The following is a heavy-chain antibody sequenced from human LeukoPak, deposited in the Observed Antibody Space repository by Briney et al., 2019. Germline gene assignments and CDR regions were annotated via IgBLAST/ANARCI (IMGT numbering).Heavy chain of an antibody. CDR3: VKDARHFWGY. Sequence: GGSLRLSCVASEFTFSSYTMHWVRQAPGKGLEYVSAISPNGGSTYYADSVKGRFTISRDNSKNTLYLQMSSLRAEDTAVYYCVKDARHFWGYWGQGTLVTVSS. J-gene: IGHJ4*02. D-gene: IGHD3-16*01. CDR1: EFTFSSYT. V-gene: IGHV3-64D*09. CDR2: ISPNGGST.